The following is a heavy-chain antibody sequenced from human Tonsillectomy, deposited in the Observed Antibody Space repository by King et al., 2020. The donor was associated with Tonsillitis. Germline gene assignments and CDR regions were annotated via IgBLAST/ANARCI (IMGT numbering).Heavy chain of an antibody. Sequence: VQLQESGPGLVKPSETLSLTCTVSGGSIGRYYWSWLRQPAGKGLEWIGRIPASGTTEYNSSLKSRVTISIDMSKIQFSLKLSSVTAADTAVYYCARGPKGLDVWGQGTRVTVSS. CDR2: IPASGTT. CDR1: GGSIGRYY. V-gene: IGHV4-4*07. CDR3: ARGPKGLDV. J-gene: IGHJ6*02.